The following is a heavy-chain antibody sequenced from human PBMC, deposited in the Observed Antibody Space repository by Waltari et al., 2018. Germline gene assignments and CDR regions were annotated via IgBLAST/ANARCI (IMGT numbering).Heavy chain of an antibody. CDR3: ARDWGTMIADDAFDI. V-gene: IGHV3-21*01. CDR2: ISSSSSYI. D-gene: IGHD3-22*01. J-gene: IGHJ3*02. CDR1: GFTFSSYS. Sequence: EVQLVESGGGLVKPGGSLRLSCAASGFTFSSYSMNWVRQAPGKGLEWVSSISSSSSYIYHSDSVKGRFTISRDNAKNSLYLQMNSLRAEDTAVYYCARDWGTMIADDAFDIWGQGTMVTVSS.